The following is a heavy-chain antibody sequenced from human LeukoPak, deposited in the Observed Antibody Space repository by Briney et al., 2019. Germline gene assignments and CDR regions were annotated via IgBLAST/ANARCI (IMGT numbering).Heavy chain of an antibody. CDR3: VKNEA. CDR1: GFAFSSYA. V-gene: IGHV3-7*01. CDR2: IKEDGSAK. J-gene: IGHJ1*01. Sequence: GGSLRLSCAASGFAFSSYAMHWVRQAPGKGLEWVANIKEDGSAKDYVDSVKGRFTISRDNAKNSLYLEMNSLRAEDTAVYYCVKNEAWGQGTLVTVSS.